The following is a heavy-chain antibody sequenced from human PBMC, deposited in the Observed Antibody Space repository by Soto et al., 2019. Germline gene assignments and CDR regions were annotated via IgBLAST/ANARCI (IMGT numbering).Heavy chain of an antibody. CDR2: ISGAGAQT. J-gene: IGHJ6*02. Sequence: GSLRLSCEGSGFIFSTYALSWVRQAPGKGLEWVSSISGAGAQTYYADSVRGRFTISRDNSKKTLFLQMDNLSGADTAVYFCASHRNFYYYYGMDVWGQGTTVTVSS. CDR3: ASHRNFYYYYGMDV. V-gene: IGHV3-23*01. D-gene: IGHD4-4*01. CDR1: GFIFSTYA.